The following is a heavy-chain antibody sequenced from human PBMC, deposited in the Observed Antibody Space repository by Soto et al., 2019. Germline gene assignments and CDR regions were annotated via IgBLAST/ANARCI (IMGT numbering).Heavy chain of an antibody. CDR1: GYTFTSYD. CDR2: MNPNSGNT. CDR3: ARGEVINNWFDP. D-gene: IGHD3-22*01. J-gene: IGHJ5*02. Sequence: ASVKVSCKASGYTFTSYDINWVRQATGQGLEWMGWMNPNSGNTGYAQKFQGRVTMTRNTSISTAYMELSSLRSEDTAVYYCARGEVINNWFDPWGQGTLVTVSS. V-gene: IGHV1-8*01.